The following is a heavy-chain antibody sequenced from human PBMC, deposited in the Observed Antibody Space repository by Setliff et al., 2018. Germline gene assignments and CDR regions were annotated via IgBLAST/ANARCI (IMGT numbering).Heavy chain of an antibody. J-gene: IGHJ5*02. D-gene: IGHD2-21*01. Sequence: SETLSLTCTISGGSINNYYWNWIRQSADKGLEWIGRIHSSGTTNYNPSLKSRATISIDKSKNHFSLRVTSVTAADTAVYYCARDPGFHSGTWSLEAWGQGRLVTVSS. CDR2: IHSSGTT. CDR3: ARDPGFHSGTWSLEA. CDR1: GGSINNYY. V-gene: IGHV4-4*07.